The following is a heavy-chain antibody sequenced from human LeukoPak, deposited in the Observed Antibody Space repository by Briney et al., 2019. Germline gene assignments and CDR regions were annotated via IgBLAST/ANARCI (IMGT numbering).Heavy chain of an antibody. CDR3: ARGGPKLRYFDWLSNTLNYYYYYMDV. CDR2: MNPNSGNT. CDR1: GYTFTSYD. J-gene: IGHJ6*03. Sequence: ASVKVSCKASGYTFTSYDINWVRQATGQGLEWMGWMNPNSGNTGYAQKFQGRVTMTRNTSISTAYMELSSLRSEDTAVYYCARGGPKLRYFDWLSNTLNYYYYYMDVWGKGTTVTISS. V-gene: IGHV1-8*01. D-gene: IGHD3-9*01.